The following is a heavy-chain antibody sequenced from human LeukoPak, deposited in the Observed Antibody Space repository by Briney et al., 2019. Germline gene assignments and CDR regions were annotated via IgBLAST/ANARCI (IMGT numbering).Heavy chain of an antibody. D-gene: IGHD3-9*01. Sequence: SSETLSLTCSVSGGSISGYYWSWIRQPAGKGLEWIGRIYTSGSTNYNPSLKSRVTMSVDTSKNQFSLKLSSVTAADTAMYYCARAASDYDILTGYSHTRFDYWGQGILVTVSS. CDR2: IYTSGST. CDR3: ARAASDYDILTGYSHTRFDY. CDR1: GGSISGYY. J-gene: IGHJ4*02. V-gene: IGHV4-4*07.